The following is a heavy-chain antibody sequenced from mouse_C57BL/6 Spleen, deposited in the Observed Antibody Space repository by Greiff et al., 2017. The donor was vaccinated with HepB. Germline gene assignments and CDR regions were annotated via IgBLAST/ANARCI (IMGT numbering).Heavy chain of an antibody. CDR1: GFTFTDYY. Sequence: EVQGVESGGGLVQPGGSLSLSCAASGFTFTDYYMSWVRQPPGKALEWLGFIRNKANGYTTEYSASVKGRFTISRDNSQSILYLQMNALSAEDSATYYCASSVYGAWFAYWGQGTLVTVSA. J-gene: IGHJ3*01. CDR3: ASSVYGAWFAY. D-gene: IGHD1-1*01. CDR2: IRNKANGYTT. V-gene: IGHV7-3*01.